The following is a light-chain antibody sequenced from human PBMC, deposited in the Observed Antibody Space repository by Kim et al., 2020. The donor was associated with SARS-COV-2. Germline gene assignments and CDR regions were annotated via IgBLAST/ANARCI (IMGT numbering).Light chain of an antibody. CDR2: DAS. Sequence: IVLTQSPATLSLSPGERATLSCRASQSVSSSLAWYQQKPGQAPRLLIYDASNRASGIPVRFSGSGSGTDFTLTISSLEPGDFAIYYCQQRSNRPLTFGGGTRWIS. CDR1: QSVSSS. J-gene: IGKJ4*01. CDR3: QQRSNRPLT. V-gene: IGKV3-11*01.